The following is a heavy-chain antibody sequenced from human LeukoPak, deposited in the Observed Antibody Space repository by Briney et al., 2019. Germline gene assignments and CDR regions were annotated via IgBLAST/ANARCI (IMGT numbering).Heavy chain of an antibody. D-gene: IGHD3-10*01. CDR3: ARDRYYVPDY. Sequence: PGGSLRLSCAASGFTVSSNYMSWVRQAPGKGLEWVSIIYSGGSTFYADSMKGRFTISRDNAKNTLYLQRDSLRAEDTAVYYCARDRYYVPDYWGQGTLVTVSS. CDR1: GFTVSSNY. V-gene: IGHV3-53*01. CDR2: IYSGGST. J-gene: IGHJ4*02.